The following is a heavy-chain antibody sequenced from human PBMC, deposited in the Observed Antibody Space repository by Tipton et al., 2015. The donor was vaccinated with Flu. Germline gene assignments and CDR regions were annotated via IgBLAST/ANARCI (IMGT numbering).Heavy chain of an antibody. CDR1: GYSFTSYW. CDR2: IYPGDSDT. D-gene: IGHD7-27*01. J-gene: IGHJ4*02. Sequence: QLVQSGAEVKKPGESLKISCKGSGYSFTSYWIGWGRQMPGKGLEWMGIIYPGDSDTRYSPSFQGQVTISADKSISTAYLQWSSLKASDTAMYPCARHFPRTGDPYYFDYWGQGTLVTVSS. CDR3: ARHFPRTGDPYYFDY. V-gene: IGHV5-51*01.